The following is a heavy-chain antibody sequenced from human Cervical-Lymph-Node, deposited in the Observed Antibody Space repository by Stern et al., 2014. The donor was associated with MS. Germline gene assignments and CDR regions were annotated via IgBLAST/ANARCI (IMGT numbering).Heavy chain of an antibody. D-gene: IGHD1-26*01. CDR2: VSPGDSYT. V-gene: IGHV5-51*01. Sequence: VQLVESGAEVKKSGESLKISCKGSGYSFTTHWIPWVRQTPGKGLEWMGIVSPGDSYTTYSPSFQGQVTISADKSINTAYLHWSSLKASDTAMYYCARHPYSGDFSYGGGFDYWGQGTLVTVSS. J-gene: IGHJ4*02. CDR3: ARHPYSGDFSYGGGFDY. CDR1: GYSFTTHW.